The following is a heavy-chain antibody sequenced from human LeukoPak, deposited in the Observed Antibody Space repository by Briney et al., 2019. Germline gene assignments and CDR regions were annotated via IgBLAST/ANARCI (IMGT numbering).Heavy chain of an antibody. V-gene: IGHV3-66*01. CDR1: GFTVSSNS. D-gene: IGHD2-21*02. Sequence: GGSLRLSCTVSGFTVSSNSMSWVRQAPGKGLEWVSVIYSGGSTYYADSVKGRFTISRDNPKNTLYLQMNSLRAEDTAVYYCARLVVVTGGLDYWGQGTLVTVSS. CDR3: ARLVVVTGGLDY. CDR2: IYSGGST. J-gene: IGHJ4*02.